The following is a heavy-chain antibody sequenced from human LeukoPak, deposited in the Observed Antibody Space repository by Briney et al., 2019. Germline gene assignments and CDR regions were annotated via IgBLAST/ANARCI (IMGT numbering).Heavy chain of an antibody. Sequence: SETLSLTCTVSGGSISSYYWSWIRQPPGKGLEWIAYIYYSGSTNYNPSLKSRVTISVDTSKNQFPLKLRSVTAADTAVYYCARGASSWYYYYYGMDVWGQGTTVTASS. D-gene: IGHD6-13*01. CDR2: IYYSGST. V-gene: IGHV4-59*01. CDR1: GGSISSYY. J-gene: IGHJ6*02. CDR3: ARGASSWYYYYYGMDV.